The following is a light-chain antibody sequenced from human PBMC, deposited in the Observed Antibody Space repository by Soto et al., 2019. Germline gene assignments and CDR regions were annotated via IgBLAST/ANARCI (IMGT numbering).Light chain of an antibody. CDR1: SSDVGGYNY. V-gene: IGLV2-14*01. CDR2: DVS. J-gene: IGLJ3*02. CDR3: SSYTSTNSWV. Sequence: QSALTQSASVSGSPGQSITISCTGTSSDVGGYNYVSWYQQHPGKAPKLIIYDVSNRPSGVSTRFSGSKSGNTASLTISGLQAEDAADYSCSSYTSTNSWVFGGGTQLTVL.